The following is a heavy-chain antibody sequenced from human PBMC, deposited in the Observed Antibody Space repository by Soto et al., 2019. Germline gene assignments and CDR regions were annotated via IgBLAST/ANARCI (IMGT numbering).Heavy chain of an antibody. CDR2: IWYDGSNK. Sequence: RILSCAASGFTLSSYGMHWVRQAPGKGLERVAVIWYDGSNKYYADSVKGRFTISRDNSKNTLYLQMNSLRAEDTAVCHCAREAYYDSSGYYPHVAFDIWGQGTMVTVSS. CDR3: AREAYYDSSGYYPHVAFDI. J-gene: IGHJ3*02. D-gene: IGHD3-22*01. V-gene: IGHV3-33*01. CDR1: GFTLSSYG.